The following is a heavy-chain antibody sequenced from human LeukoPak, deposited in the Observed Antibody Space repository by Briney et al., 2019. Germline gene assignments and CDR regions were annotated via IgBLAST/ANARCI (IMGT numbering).Heavy chain of an antibody. J-gene: IGHJ6*02. Sequence: GGSLRLSCAASGFTFNTYAMHWVRQAPGKGLEWVAIIWYDGSDKYYADSVRGRFTISRDNSKNTLYLQMNSLRAEDTAVYYCGRVGCTGGNCKPYAYYATDVWGQGTTVTVSS. CDR3: GRVGCTGGNCKPYAYYATDV. D-gene: IGHD2-15*01. CDR1: GFTFNTYA. V-gene: IGHV3-33*01. CDR2: IWYDGSDK.